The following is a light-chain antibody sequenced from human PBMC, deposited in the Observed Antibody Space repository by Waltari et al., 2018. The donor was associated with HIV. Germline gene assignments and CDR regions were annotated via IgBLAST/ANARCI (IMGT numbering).Light chain of an antibody. CDR1: SSDVGSYNL. CDR3: CSYAGSSTLI. Sequence: QSALTQPASVSGSPGQSITISCTGTSSDVGSYNLVSWYQQNPDKAPKLMIYEVSKRPSGVSNRFSGSKSGNTSSLTSSGLQAEDEAAYYCCSYAGSSTLIFGGGTKLTVL. V-gene: IGLV2-23*02. CDR2: EVS. J-gene: IGLJ2*01.